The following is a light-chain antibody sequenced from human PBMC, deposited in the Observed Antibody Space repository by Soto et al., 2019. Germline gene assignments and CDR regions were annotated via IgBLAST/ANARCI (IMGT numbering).Light chain of an antibody. CDR1: SSNIVANS. J-gene: IGLJ1*01. CDR2: DSD. Sequence: QSVLTQPPSVSAAPGQEVTISCSGSSSNIVANSVSWYQHLPGTAPKLLIYDSDRRHSGTPARFSGSKSGTSPTLGITGLQTGDEADYYCGAWDTSLTVYVFGSGTKLTVL. V-gene: IGLV1-51*01. CDR3: GAWDTSLTVYV.